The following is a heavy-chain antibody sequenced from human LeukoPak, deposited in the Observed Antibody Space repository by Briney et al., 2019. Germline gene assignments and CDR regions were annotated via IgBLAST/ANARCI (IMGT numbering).Heavy chain of an antibody. J-gene: IGHJ5*02. CDR1: GFTFSSYA. V-gene: IGHV3-21*01. Sequence: GGSLRLSCAASGFTFSSYAMSWVRQAPGKGLEWVSAISTSGSYIYYADSLKDRFTISRDNAKKTLFLQRNSLKAEDTAVYYCARSGVVTVIRDNCFDPWGQGTLVTVSS. D-gene: IGHD4-23*01. CDR3: ARSGVVTVIRDNCFDP. CDR2: ISTSGSYI.